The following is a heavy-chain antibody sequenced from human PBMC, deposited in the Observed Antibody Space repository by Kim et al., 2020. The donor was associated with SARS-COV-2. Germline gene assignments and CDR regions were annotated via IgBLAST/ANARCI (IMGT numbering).Heavy chain of an antibody. Sequence: SETLSLTCTVSGGSISSSSYYWGWIRQPPGKGLEWIGSIYYSGSTYYNPSLKSRVTISVDTSKNQFSLKLSSVTAADTAVYYCARQAGIVVVPAALHYYYGMDVWGQGTTVTVSS. CDR1: GGSISSSSYY. CDR3: ARQAGIVVVPAALHYYYGMDV. CDR2: IYYSGST. J-gene: IGHJ6*02. V-gene: IGHV4-39*01. D-gene: IGHD2-2*01.